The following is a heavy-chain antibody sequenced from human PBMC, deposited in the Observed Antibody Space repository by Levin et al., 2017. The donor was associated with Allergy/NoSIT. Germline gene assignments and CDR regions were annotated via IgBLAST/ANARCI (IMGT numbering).Heavy chain of an antibody. J-gene: IGHJ3*02. CDR3: ARDSSDILTGYYTGGAFDS. CDR1: GFTFSSYA. V-gene: IGHV3-30-3*01. CDR2: ISYDGSNK. D-gene: IGHD3-9*01. Sequence: AGGSLRLSCAASGFTFSSYAMHWVRQAPGKGLEWVAVISYDGSNKYYADSVKGRFTISRDNSKNTLYLQMNSLRAEDTAVYYCARDSSDILTGYYTGGAFDSWGQGTMVTVSS.